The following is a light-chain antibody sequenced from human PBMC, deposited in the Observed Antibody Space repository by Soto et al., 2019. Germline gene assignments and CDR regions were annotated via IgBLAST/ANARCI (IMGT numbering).Light chain of an antibody. Sequence: DIQMTQSPSTLSASVGDRVTITCRASQSISSWLAWYQQKPGKALKLLIYDASSLESGVPSRFSGSGSGTEFTLTISSLQPDDFATYYCQQYNSYSFGQGTKVEIK. J-gene: IGKJ1*01. CDR2: DAS. V-gene: IGKV1-5*01. CDR3: QQYNSYS. CDR1: QSISSW.